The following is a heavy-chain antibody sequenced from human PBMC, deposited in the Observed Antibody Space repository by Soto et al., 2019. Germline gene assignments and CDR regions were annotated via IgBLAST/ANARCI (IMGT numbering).Heavy chain of an antibody. D-gene: IGHD3-16*01. CDR3: ASMRGGYYDLGSYYYYYAMDV. CDR2: IYHSGST. Sequence: PSETLSLTCAVSGGSISRSNWWSWVRQPPGKGLEWIGEIYHSGSTNYNPSLKSRVTISVDRSKNQFSLKLSSVTAADTAVYYCASMRGGYYDLGSYYYYYAMDVWGQGTTVTVSS. J-gene: IGHJ6*02. V-gene: IGHV4-4*02. CDR1: GGSISRSNW.